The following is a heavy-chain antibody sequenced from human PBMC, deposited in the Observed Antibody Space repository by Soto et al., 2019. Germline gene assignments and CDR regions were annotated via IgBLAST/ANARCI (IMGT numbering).Heavy chain of an antibody. CDR2: IYYSGST. Sequence: PSETLSLTCAVSGYSISSSNWWGWIRQPPGKGLEWIGYIYYSGSTYYNPSLKSRVTISVDTSKNQFSLKLSSVTAVDTAVYYCARNSEVGMDVWGQGTTVTVSS. CDR3: ARNSEVGMDV. CDR1: GYSISSSNW. V-gene: IGHV4-28*01. J-gene: IGHJ6*02.